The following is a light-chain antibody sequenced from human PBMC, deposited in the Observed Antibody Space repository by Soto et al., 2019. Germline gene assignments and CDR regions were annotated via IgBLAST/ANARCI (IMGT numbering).Light chain of an antibody. CDR3: QQRSNWPPWT. V-gene: IGKV3-11*01. CDR1: QSVSSY. J-gene: IGKJ1*01. CDR2: DAS. Sequence: EIMWTQSPATLSLSPGERATLSCRASQSVSSYLAWYQQKPGQAPRLLIYDASNRATGIPARFSGSGSGTDFTLTISSLEPEDFAVYYCQQRSNWPPWTFGQGTKVDIK.